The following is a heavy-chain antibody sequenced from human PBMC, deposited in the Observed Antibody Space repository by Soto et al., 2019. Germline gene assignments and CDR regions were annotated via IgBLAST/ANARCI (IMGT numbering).Heavy chain of an antibody. V-gene: IGHV4-4*07. CDR2: SYSSGNT. CDR1: GGTISGYY. Sequence: QVHLQESGPGLVKPSETLSLTCSVSGGTISGYYWTWIRQPAGKGLEWIGRSYSSGNTKYNPSLPSRVTMSLDTSNNQFSLRRTSVTAADTAVYYCARGQRFSHWFDPWGQGPLVTVSS. D-gene: IGHD3-3*01. J-gene: IGHJ5*02. CDR3: ARGQRFSHWFDP.